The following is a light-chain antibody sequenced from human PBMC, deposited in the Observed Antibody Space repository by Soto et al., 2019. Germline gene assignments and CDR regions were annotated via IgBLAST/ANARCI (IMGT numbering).Light chain of an antibody. CDR3: CSCAGSSTYV. V-gene: IGLV2-23*01. J-gene: IGLJ1*01. Sequence: QSALTQPASVSGSPGQSITISCTGTSSDVVSYNLVSWYQQHPGKAPKLMIYEGSKRPSGVSNRFSGSKSGNTASLTISGLHADDEADYYCCSCAGSSTYVFGTGTKLTVL. CDR2: EGS. CDR1: SSDVVSYNL.